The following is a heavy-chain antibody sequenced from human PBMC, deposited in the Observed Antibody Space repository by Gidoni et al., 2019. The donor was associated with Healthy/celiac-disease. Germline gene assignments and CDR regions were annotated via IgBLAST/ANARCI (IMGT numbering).Heavy chain of an antibody. Sequence: QVELGESGGGGVQPGRALGPPCAGPGFPFSCFCLPRVRQAPGKGLEWVAVISYDGSNKYYADSVKGRFTISRDNSKNTLYLQMNSLRAEDTAVYYCAKEGYCSGGSCHSVNYYGMDVWGQGTTVTVSS. J-gene: IGHJ6*02. V-gene: IGHV3-30*18. CDR1: GFPFSCFC. D-gene: IGHD2-15*01. CDR2: ISYDGSNK. CDR3: AKEGYCSGGSCHSVNYYGMDV.